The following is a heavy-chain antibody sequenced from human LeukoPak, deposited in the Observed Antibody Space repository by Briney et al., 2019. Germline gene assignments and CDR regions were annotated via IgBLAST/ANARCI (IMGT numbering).Heavy chain of an antibody. CDR3: ARGYNDILTGYSHDAFDI. D-gene: IGHD3-9*01. Sequence: GESLKISCKGSGYIFTSYWIGWVRQMPGKGLEWMGIIYPGDSDTRYSPSFQGHVTISADKSISTAYLQWSSLKASDTATYYCARGYNDILTGYSHDAFDIWGQGTMVTVSS. V-gene: IGHV5-51*01. CDR1: GYIFTSYW. CDR2: IYPGDSDT. J-gene: IGHJ3*02.